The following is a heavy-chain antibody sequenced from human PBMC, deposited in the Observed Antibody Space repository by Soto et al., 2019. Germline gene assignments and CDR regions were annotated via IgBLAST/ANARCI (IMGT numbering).Heavy chain of an antibody. V-gene: IGHV1-69*13. Sequence: ASVKVSCKASGGTFSSYAISWVRQASGQGLEWMGGIIPIFGTANYAQKFQGRVTITADESTSTAYMELSSLRSEDTAVYYCASHYYDRSRYYYWGQGSLVPVSS. CDR3: ASHYYDRSRYYY. J-gene: IGHJ4*02. CDR1: GGTFSSYA. D-gene: IGHD3-22*01. CDR2: IIPIFGTA.